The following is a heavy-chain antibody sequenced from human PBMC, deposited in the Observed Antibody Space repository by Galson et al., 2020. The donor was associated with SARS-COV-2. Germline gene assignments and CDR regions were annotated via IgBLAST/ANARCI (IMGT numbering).Heavy chain of an antibody. Sequence: SETLSLTCAVPGGSLSGTDYYWSRIRQPAGQGLEWIGRIHSSGSTNYNPSLKSRVAISVDTSKNQFSLKLTSVTAADTAVYFCAAGPVAGTGEWGQGTLVTVSS. CDR1: GGSLSGTDYY. V-gene: IGHV4-61*02. J-gene: IGHJ4*02. CDR2: IHSSGST. D-gene: IGHD6-19*01. CDR3: AAGPVAGTGE.